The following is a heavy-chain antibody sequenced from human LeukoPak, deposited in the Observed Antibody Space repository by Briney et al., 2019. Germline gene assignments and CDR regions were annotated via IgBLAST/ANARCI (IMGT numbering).Heavy chain of an antibody. D-gene: IGHD1-26*01. CDR1: GGTFSSYA. V-gene: IGHV1-46*03. CDR2: INPSGGSP. J-gene: IGHJ4*02. CDR3: ARDLIVGATRDY. Sequence: ASVKVSCKASGGTFSSYAISWVRQAPGQGLEWMGIINPSGGSPSYAQKFQGRVTMTRDTSTSTVYMELSSLRSEDTAVYYCARDLIVGATRDYWGQGTLVTVSS.